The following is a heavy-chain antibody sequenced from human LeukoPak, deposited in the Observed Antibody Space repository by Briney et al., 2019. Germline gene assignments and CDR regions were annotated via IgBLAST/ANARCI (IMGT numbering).Heavy chain of an antibody. CDR1: GYSFTSYW. CDR2: IYPGDSDT. CDR3: ARHRRIAAAGTTSDLDY. Sequence: GESLKISCKGSGYSFTSYWIGWVRQMPGKGLERMGIIYPGDSDTRYSPSFQGRVTISADKSISTAYLQWSSLKASDTAMYYCARHRRIAAAGTTSDLDYWGQGTLVTVSS. D-gene: IGHD6-13*01. J-gene: IGHJ4*02. V-gene: IGHV5-51*01.